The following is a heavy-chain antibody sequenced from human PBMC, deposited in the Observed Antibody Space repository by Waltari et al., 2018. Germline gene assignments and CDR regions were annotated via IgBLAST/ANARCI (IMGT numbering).Heavy chain of an antibody. J-gene: IGHJ4*02. V-gene: IGHV4-4*02. CDR2: IYHSGST. Sequence: QVQLQESGPGLVKPSGTLSLTCAVSGGSISSSNWWSWVRQPPGKGLEWIGEIYHSGSTNYNPSLKSRVTISVDKSKNQFSLKLSSVTAADTAVYYCARDLRSRRYYDSSGYYEAFDYWGQGTLVTVSS. D-gene: IGHD3-22*01. CDR3: ARDLRSRRYYDSSGYYEAFDY. CDR1: GGSISSSNW.